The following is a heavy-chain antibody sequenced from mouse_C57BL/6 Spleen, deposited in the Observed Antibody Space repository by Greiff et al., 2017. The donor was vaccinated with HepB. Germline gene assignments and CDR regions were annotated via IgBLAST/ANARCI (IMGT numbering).Heavy chain of an antibody. V-gene: IGHV1-22*01. CDR2: INPNNGGT. CDR3: AMDDGYYENYFDY. D-gene: IGHD2-3*01. Sequence: VQLQQSGPELVKPGASVKMSCKASGYTFTDYNMHWVKQSHGKSLEWIGYINPNNGGTSYNQKFKGKATLTVNKSSSTAYMELRSLTSEDSAVYYCAMDDGYYENYFDYWGQGTTLTVSS. CDR1: GYTFTDYN. J-gene: IGHJ2*01.